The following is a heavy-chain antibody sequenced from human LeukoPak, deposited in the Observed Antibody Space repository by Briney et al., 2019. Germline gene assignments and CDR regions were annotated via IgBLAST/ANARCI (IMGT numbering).Heavy chain of an antibody. CDR1: GYTFTSYG. V-gene: IGHV1-18*01. D-gene: IGHD3-22*01. CDR3: ARSNYYDSSGYYVGDY. J-gene: IGHJ4*02. CDR2: ISAYNGNT. Sequence: GASVKVSCKASGYTFTSYGISWVRQAPGQGLEWMGWISAYNGNTNYAQKLQGRVTMTTDTSTSTAYMELRSLRSDDTAVYYCARSNYYDSSGYYVGDYWGQGTLVTVSS.